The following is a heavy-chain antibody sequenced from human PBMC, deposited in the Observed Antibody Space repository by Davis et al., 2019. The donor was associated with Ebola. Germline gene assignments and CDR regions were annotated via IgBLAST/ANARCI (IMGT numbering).Heavy chain of an antibody. D-gene: IGHD3-10*01. CDR3: ARGREALWFGELLYY. V-gene: IGHV3-30*04. CDR1: GFSFSSYA. J-gene: IGHJ4*02. Sequence: GGSLRLSCAASGFSFSSYAMHWVRQAPGKGLEWVAVISYDGSNKYFAASVKGRFTISRDISQNTLYLQMNSLRAEDTAVYYCARGREALWFGELLYYWGQGTLVTVSS. CDR2: ISYDGSNK.